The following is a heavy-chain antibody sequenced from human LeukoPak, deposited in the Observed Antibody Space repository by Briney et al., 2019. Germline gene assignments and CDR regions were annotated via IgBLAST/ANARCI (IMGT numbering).Heavy chain of an antibody. CDR3: VIVVAPSEISMIGQLPAHLDY. Sequence: GGSLRLSCAASGFTFSSYSMNWLRQAPGKGLEWVSAISSSSTYIYYADSVKGRFTISRDNAENSLYLQMNSLRAEDTALYYCVIVVAPSEISMIGQLPAHLDYWGQGTLVTVSS. CDR1: GFTFSSYS. CDR2: ISSSSTYI. D-gene: IGHD2-21*01. V-gene: IGHV3-21*01. J-gene: IGHJ4*02.